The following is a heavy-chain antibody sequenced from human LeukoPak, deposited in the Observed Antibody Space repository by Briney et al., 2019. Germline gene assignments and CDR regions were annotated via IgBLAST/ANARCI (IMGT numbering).Heavy chain of an antibody. CDR2: IYYSGST. CDR3: AKPYSSGWYGH. V-gene: IGHV4-39*01. Sequence: SGTLSLTCAVSGGSITNSYWWTWVRQPPGKGLEWIGSIYYSGSTYYNPSLKSRVTISVDTSKNQFSLKLSSVTAADTAVYYCAKPYSSGWYGHWGQGTLVTVSS. CDR1: GGSITNSYW. J-gene: IGHJ5*02. D-gene: IGHD6-19*01.